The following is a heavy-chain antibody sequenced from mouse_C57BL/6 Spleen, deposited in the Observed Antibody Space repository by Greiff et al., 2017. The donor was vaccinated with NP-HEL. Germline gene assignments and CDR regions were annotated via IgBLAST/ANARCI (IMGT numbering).Heavy chain of an antibody. J-gene: IGHJ4*01. CDR1: GYTFTSYW. D-gene: IGHD4-1*01. Sequence: VQLQQPGAELVKPGASVKMSCKASGYTFTSYWITWVKQRPGQGLEWIGAIYPGSGSPNYTEKFKSTATLTVDTSSSTAYMQLSSLTSEDSAVDYCARADWDENYYAMDYWGQGTSVTVSS. CDR2: IYPGSGSP. V-gene: IGHV1-55*01. CDR3: ARADWDENYYAMDY.